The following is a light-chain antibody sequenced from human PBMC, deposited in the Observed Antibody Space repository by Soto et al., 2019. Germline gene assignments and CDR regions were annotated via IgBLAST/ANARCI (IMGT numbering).Light chain of an antibody. CDR1: QSVSNNY. CDR3: QQYHSYWT. J-gene: IGKJ1*01. Sequence: EIVLTQSPATLSLSPGERATLSCRASQSVSNNYLAWYQQKPGQAPRLLIYGASNRATGIPDRFSGSGSGTDFTLTISSLQTDDFSTYYCQQYHSYWTFGQGTKVDIK. CDR2: GAS. V-gene: IGKV3-20*01.